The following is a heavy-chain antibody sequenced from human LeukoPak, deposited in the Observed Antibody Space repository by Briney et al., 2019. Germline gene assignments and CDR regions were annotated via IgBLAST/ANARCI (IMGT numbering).Heavy chain of an antibody. CDR1: GGTFGSYA. Sequence: ASVKVSCKASGGTFGSYAISWVRQAPGQGLEWMGGIIPIFGTANYAQKFQGRVTITTDESTSTAYMELSSLRSEDTAVYYCATGRWLQLGYYYYYMDVWGKGTTVTVSS. J-gene: IGHJ6*03. CDR3: ATGRWLQLGYYYYYMDV. D-gene: IGHD5-24*01. CDR2: IIPIFGTA. V-gene: IGHV1-69*05.